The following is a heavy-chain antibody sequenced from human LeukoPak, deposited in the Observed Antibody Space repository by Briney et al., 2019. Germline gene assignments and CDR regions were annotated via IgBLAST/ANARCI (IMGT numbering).Heavy chain of an antibody. CDR2: IRNRVHGGTT. Sequence: GGSLRLSFTASGFNFADFGMSWVRPAPGKGLECIGFIRNRVHGGTTEYAASVKGRFTIPRDDSKSVAYLHMNSLRTEDTALYYCASASDPDGSGSKFYFAYWGQGAVVAVSS. D-gene: IGHD3-10*01. CDR1: GFNFADFG. CDR3: ASASDPDGSGSKFYFAY. J-gene: IGHJ4*02. V-gene: IGHV3-49*04.